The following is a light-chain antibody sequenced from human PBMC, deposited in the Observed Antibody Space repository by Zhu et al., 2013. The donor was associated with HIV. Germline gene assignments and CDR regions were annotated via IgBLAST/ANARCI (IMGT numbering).Light chain of an antibody. CDR1: QSVSSN. V-gene: IGKV3-15*01. Sequence: EIVMTQSPATLSVSPGERATLSCRASQSVSSNLAWYQQKPGQAPRLLIYGASTRATGIPARFSGSGSGTEFTLTISSLQSEDFATYYCQQYSDYSVTFGGGTKVEMK. CDR3: QQYSDYSVT. J-gene: IGKJ4*01. CDR2: GAS.